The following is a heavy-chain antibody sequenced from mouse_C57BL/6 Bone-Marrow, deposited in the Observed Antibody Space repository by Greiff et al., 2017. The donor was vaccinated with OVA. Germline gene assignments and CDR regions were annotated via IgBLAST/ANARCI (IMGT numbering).Heavy chain of an antibody. CDR2: ISSGSSTI. J-gene: IGHJ1*03. CDR1: GFTFSDYG. V-gene: IGHV5-17*01. CDR3: ARGADYYCYFDV. D-gene: IGHD2-4*01. Sequence: EVMLVESGGGLVKPGGSLKLSCAASGFTFSDYGMHWVRQAPEQGLEWVAYISSGSSTIYYADTVKGRFTISRDNAKNTLFLQMTSLRSEDTAMYYCARGADYYCYFDVWGTGTTVTVSS.